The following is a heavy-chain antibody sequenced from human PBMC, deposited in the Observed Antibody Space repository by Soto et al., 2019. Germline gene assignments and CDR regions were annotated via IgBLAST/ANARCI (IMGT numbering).Heavy chain of an antibody. CDR3: ARLNGIAVAGTDYYYGMDV. CDR2: IYPGDSDT. V-gene: IGHV5-51*01. CDR1: GYSFTSYW. D-gene: IGHD6-13*01. J-gene: IGHJ6*02. Sequence: PGESLKISCKGSGYSFTSYWIGWVRQMPGKGLEWMGIIYPGDSDTRYSPSLQGQVTISADKSISTAYLQWSSLKASDTAMYYCARLNGIAVAGTDYYYGMDVWGQGTTVTVSS.